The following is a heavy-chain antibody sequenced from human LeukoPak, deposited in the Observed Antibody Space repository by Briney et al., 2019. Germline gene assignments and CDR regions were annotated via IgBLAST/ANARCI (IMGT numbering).Heavy chain of an antibody. D-gene: IGHD3-3*01. J-gene: IGHJ4*02. CDR2: MKSKTDDEST. CDR3: TTVLDFRSPNLVY. Sequence: GGSLRLSCAASGFNFINAWMTWVRQAPGKGLEWVGRMKSKTDDESTDYAAPVKGRFTISRDDSKNTLYLQMNSLKTEDTAVYYCTTVLDFRSPNLVYWGQGTLVTVSS. CDR1: GFNFINAW. V-gene: IGHV3-15*01.